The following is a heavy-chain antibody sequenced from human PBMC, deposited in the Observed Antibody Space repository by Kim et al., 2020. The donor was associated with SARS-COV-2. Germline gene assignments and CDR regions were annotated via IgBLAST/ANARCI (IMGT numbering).Heavy chain of an antibody. CDR1: GYTFTSYG. D-gene: IGHD1-26*01. CDR3: ARAAAGPHIVGAPDYYYGMDV. Sequence: ASVKVSCKASGYTFTSYGISWVRQAPGQGLEWMGWISAYNGNTNYAQKLQGRVTMTTDTSTSTAYMELRSLRSDDTAVYYCARAAAGPHIVGAPDYYYGMDVWGQGTTVTVSS. V-gene: IGHV1-18*04. J-gene: IGHJ6*02. CDR2: ISAYNGNT.